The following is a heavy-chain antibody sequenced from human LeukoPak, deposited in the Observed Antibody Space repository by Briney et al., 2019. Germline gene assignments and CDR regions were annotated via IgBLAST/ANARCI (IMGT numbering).Heavy chain of an antibody. D-gene: IGHD5-18*01. V-gene: IGHV3-30*02. CDR1: GFTFSSYG. J-gene: IGHJ4*02. Sequence: PGGSLRLSCAASGFTFSSYGMHWVRQAPGKGLEWVAFIRYDGSNKYYADSVKGRFTISRDNSKNTLYLQMNSLRAEDTAVYYCAKDRIRIQLWLRGLGDYWGQGTLVTVSS. CDR2: IRYDGSNK. CDR3: AKDRIRIQLWLRGLGDY.